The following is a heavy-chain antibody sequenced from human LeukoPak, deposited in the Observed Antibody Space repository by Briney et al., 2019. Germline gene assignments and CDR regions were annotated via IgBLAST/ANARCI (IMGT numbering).Heavy chain of an antibody. CDR1: GGSITSYY. J-gene: IGHJ4*02. CDR3: ARGSYYYDSSGYRLFDY. CDR2: IYYSGST. V-gene: IGHV4-59*01. Sequence: TSETLSLTCTVSGGSITSYYWSWIRQPPGKGLEWIGYIYYSGSTNYNPSLKSRVTISVDTSKNQFSLKLSSVTAADTAVYYCARGSYYYDSSGYRLFDYWGQGTLVTVSS. D-gene: IGHD3-22*01.